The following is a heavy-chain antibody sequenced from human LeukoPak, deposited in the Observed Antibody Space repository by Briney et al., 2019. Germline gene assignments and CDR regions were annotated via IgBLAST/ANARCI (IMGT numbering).Heavy chain of an antibody. V-gene: IGHV3-23*01. CDR2: ITGRDTTA. CDR1: GVSLSSYG. D-gene: IGHD1-26*01. J-gene: IGHJ6*03. Sequence: GGSLRLSCAASGVSLSSYGVNWVGHAPGKGLEWVAGITGRDTTAYPAGSVRGRFTISRNDAKNPLYLQMSSLRVDDPAIQYRANRGASPLYHMDVWGRGATVTVSS. CDR3: ANRGASPLYHMDV.